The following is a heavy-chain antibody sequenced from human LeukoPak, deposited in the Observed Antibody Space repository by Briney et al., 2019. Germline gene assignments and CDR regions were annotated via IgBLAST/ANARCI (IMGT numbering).Heavy chain of an antibody. D-gene: IGHD3-9*01. V-gene: IGHV4-34*01. CDR2: INHSGST. Sequence: SETLSLTCAVYGGSFSGYYWSWTRQPPGKGLEWIGEINHSGSTNYSPSLKSRVTISVDTSKNQFSLKLSSVTAADTAVYYCARGGNYDILTGLHWFDPWGQGTLVTVSS. J-gene: IGHJ5*02. CDR1: GGSFSGYY. CDR3: ARGGNYDILTGLHWFDP.